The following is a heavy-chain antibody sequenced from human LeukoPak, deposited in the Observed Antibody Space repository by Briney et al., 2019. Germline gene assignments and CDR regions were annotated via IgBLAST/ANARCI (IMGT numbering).Heavy chain of an antibody. V-gene: IGHV4-59*01. CDR1: GGSISSCY. J-gene: IGHJ6*02. Sequence: RTSETLSLTCTVSGGSISSCYWSWIRHPPGKGLEWIGYIYYSGNTNYNPSLKSRVTISIDTSKNQFSLKVSSVTAADTAVYYCARVPYGSGLHYGMDVWGQGTTVTVSS. CDR2: IYYSGNT. CDR3: ARVPYGSGLHYGMDV. D-gene: IGHD3-10*01.